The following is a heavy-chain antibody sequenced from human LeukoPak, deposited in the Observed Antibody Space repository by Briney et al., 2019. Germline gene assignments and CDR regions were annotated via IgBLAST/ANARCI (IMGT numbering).Heavy chain of an antibody. D-gene: IGHD2-2*01. CDR1: GGSISSHY. J-gene: IGHJ3*02. Sequence: SETLSLTCTVSGGSISSHYWSWIRQPPGKGLEWIWYINYSGSTNYNPSLKSPVTISVATSKTPFSLTLSSVTAADTAVYYCARGPYCSSTSGPYGAFDTWGQGTMVTASS. CDR3: ARGPYCSSTSGPYGAFDT. CDR2: INYSGST. V-gene: IGHV4-59*11.